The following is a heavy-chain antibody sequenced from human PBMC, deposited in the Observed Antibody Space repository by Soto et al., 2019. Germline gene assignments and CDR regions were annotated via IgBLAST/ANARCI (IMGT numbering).Heavy chain of an antibody. CDR2: FSSNGGST. D-gene: IGHD1-26*01. J-gene: IGHJ4*02. V-gene: IGHV3-23*01. CDR1: GFSFSTPA. CDR3: AKEGGGGASAFDF. Sequence: EVQLLESGGGLVQPGGSLRLFCGASGFSFSTPALRWVRQAPGKGLEWVSGFSSNGGSTYYADSVKGRFTISRDNSKNMLYLQMNSLRADDTAVYYCAKEGGGGASAFDFWGQGTLVTVSS.